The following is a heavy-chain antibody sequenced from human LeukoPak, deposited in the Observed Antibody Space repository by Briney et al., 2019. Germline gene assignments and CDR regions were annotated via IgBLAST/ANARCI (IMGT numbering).Heavy chain of an antibody. J-gene: IGHJ4*02. V-gene: IGHV3-64*01. Sequence: GGSLRLSCAASGFTFSSYAMHWVRQAPGKGLEYVSAISSNGGSTYYANSVKGRFTISRDNSKNTLYLQMGSLRAEDMAVYYCARRGAVSGGSDYWGQGTLVTVSS. CDR2: ISSNGGST. D-gene: IGHD3-16*01. CDR3: ARRGAVSGGSDY. CDR1: GFTFSSYA.